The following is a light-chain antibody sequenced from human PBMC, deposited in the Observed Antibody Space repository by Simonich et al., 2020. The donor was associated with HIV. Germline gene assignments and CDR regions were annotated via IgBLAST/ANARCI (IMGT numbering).Light chain of an antibody. CDR2: VGTGGVVG. V-gene: IGLV9-49*01. CDR3: GADHGSGSYIVWV. CDR1: SGYDNYK. Sequence: QPVLTQPPSASASLGASVTLTCNLSSGYDNYKVDWYQQRPGKGPRFVMRVGTGGVVGSKGEGIPDRFSALGSGLNRYLTIKNIQEEDESDYHCGADHGSGSYIVWVFGGGTKLAVL. J-gene: IGLJ3*02.